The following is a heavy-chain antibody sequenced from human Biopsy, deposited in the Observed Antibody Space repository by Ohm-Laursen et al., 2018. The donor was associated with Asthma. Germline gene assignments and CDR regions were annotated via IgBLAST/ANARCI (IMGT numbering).Heavy chain of an antibody. CDR1: GYSPTDLS. V-gene: IGHV1-24*01. D-gene: IGHD4-17*01. Sequence: GASVKVFCKISGYSPTDLSMHWVRQAPGQGLEWMGGHDHEEGGTVNARRFQGRVTMTEDTSTDTAYMELSSLSSDDTAVYYCASDFPKDYVRYNFQFWGQGTLVTVSS. CDR2: HDHEEGGT. J-gene: IGHJ4*02. CDR3: ASDFPKDYVRYNFQF.